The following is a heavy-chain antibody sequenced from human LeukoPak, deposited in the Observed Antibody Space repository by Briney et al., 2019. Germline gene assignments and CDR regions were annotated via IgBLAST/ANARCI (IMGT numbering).Heavy chain of an antibody. V-gene: IGHV3-74*01. CDR2: INSDGSST. CDR1: GFTFSSYW. CDR3: ARGSLRAFYDSSGYSWASPQDAFDI. Sequence: GGSLRLSCAASGFTFSSYWMHWVRQAPGKGLVWVSRINSDGSSTSYADSVKGRFTISRDNAKNTLYLQMNSLRAEDTAVYYCARGSLRAFYDSSGYSWASPQDAFDIWGQGTMVTVSS. J-gene: IGHJ3*02. D-gene: IGHD3-22*01.